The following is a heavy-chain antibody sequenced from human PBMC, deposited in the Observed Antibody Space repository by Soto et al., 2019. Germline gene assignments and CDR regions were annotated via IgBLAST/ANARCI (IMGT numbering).Heavy chain of an antibody. J-gene: IGHJ6*03. V-gene: IGHV3-64*04. CDR3: AKGEYCSSTSCQRLYYYYMDV. CDR1: GFTFSSYA. CDR2: ISSNGGST. Sequence: PGGSLRLSCSASGFTFSSYAMHWVRQAPGKGLEYVSAISSNGGSTYYADSVKGRFTISRDNSKNTLYLQMNSLRAEDTAVYYCAKGEYCSSTSCQRLYYYYMDVWGKGTTVTVSS. D-gene: IGHD2-2*01.